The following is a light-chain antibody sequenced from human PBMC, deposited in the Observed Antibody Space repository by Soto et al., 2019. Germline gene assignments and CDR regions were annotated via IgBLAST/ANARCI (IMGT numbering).Light chain of an antibody. CDR2: KAS. CDR3: QQYNAYPLT. V-gene: IGKV1-5*03. J-gene: IGKJ4*01. Sequence: DILMTQSPSTLSASVGDRATITCRASQSISTRLAWYQQKPGQAPQLLIYKASNLEDGVPARFSGSGSGTEFTITISSLQPDDFATYYCQQYNAYPLTFGGGTTVEIK. CDR1: QSISTR.